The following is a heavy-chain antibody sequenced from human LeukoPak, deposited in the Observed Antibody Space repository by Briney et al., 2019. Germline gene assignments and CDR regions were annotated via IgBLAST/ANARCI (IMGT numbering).Heavy chain of an antibody. CDR3: TTAYWYDSSGYSD. D-gene: IGHD3-22*01. CDR1: GFTFSNAY. Sequence: GGSLRLSCAASGFTFSNAYMNWVRQVPGKGLEGVGRIKSKTDCGTTEYAAPVKGRFTISRDDSKTTLYLQMNSLKTEDTAVYYCTTAYWYDSSGYSDWGQGTLVTVSS. J-gene: IGHJ4*02. CDR2: IKSKTDCGTT. V-gene: IGHV3-15*07.